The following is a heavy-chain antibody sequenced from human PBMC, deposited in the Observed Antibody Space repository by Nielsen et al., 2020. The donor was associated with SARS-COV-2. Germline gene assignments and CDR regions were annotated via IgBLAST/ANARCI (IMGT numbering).Heavy chain of an antibody. V-gene: IGHV3-13*04. D-gene: IGHD3-3*01. J-gene: IGHJ2*01. Sequence: GESLKISCEASGFTLFNYDIHWVRQTAGRGLEWVSGIDTAGETYYLGSVKGRFTISREKAKNSVYLEMNSLRAGDTAVYYCAREHLRFLDPGYFDLWGRGTLVTVSS. CDR3: AREHLRFLDPGYFDL. CDR2: IDTAGET. CDR1: GFTLFNYD.